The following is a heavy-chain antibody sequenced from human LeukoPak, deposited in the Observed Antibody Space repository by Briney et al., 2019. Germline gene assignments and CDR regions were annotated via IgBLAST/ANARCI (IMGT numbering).Heavy chain of an antibody. CDR2: ISYDGSNK. J-gene: IGHJ4*02. CDR3: ARGVPSGVDYFDY. CDR1: GFTFSSYA. V-gene: IGHV3-30*04. Sequence: PGGSLRLSCAASGFTFSSYAMHWVRQAPGKGLEWVAVISYDGSNKYYADSVKGRFTISRDNSKNTLYLQMNSLRVEDTAVYYCARGVPSGVDYFDYWGQGTLVTVSS. D-gene: IGHD3-10*01.